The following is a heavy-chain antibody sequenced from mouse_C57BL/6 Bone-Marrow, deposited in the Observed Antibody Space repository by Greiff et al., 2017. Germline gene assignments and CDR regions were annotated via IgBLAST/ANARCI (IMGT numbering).Heavy chain of an antibody. CDR2: VDPSDSYT. J-gene: IGHJ4*01. CDR1: GYTFTSYW. D-gene: IGHD2-5*01. Sequence: QVQLQQPGAELVMPGASVKLSCKASGYTFTSYWMHWVKQRPGQGLEWIGEVDPSDSYTNYNQKFKGKSTLTVDKSSSTAYMQLSSLTSEDSAVYDCARDDGTLYSNYLYAMDYWGQGTSVTVSS. CDR3: ARDDGTLYSNYLYAMDY. V-gene: IGHV1-69*01.